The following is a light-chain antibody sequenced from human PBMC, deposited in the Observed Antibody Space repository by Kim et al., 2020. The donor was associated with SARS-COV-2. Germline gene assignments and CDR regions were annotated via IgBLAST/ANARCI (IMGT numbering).Light chain of an antibody. CDR2: DAS. V-gene: IGKV3-11*01. Sequence: LSPGERATLPCRAGQSISSYLAWYQQKPGQAPRLLIYDASKRATGIPARFSGSGSGTDFTLTISSLEPEDSAVYYCQHRSNWPLTFGGGTKVDIK. CDR1: QSISSY. CDR3: QHRSNWPLT. J-gene: IGKJ4*01.